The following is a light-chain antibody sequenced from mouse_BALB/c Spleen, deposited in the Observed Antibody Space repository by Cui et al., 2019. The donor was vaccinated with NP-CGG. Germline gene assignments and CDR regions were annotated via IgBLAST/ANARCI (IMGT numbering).Light chain of an antibody. CDR2: GTN. Sequence: QAVLPQDSALTTSPGETVTLTCRSSTGAVTTSNYANWVQEKPDHLFTGLIGGTNNRAPGVPARFSGSLIGDKAALTITGAQTEDEATYFCALWYSNHWVFGGGTKLTVL. CDR3: ALWYSNHWV. CDR1: TGAVTTSNY. J-gene: IGLJ1*01. V-gene: IGLV1*01.